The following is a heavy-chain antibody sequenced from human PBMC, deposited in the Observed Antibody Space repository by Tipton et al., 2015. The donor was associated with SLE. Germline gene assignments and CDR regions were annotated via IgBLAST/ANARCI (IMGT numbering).Heavy chain of an antibody. CDR2: IYSGGST. D-gene: IGHD1/OR15-1a*01. CDR1: GLTVKSNY. Sequence: SLRLSCAASGLTVKSNYMTWVRQAPGKGLEWVSVIYSGGSTYYADSVKGRFAISRDNSKDTLYLEMNSLRPEDTAIYYCARVGLEQQIGNWLDPWGQGTLVTVSS. J-gene: IGHJ5*02. V-gene: IGHV3-66*02. CDR3: ARVGLEQQIGNWLDP.